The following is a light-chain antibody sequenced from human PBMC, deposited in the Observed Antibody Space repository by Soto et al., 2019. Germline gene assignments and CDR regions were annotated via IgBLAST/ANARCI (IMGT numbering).Light chain of an antibody. V-gene: IGLV2-14*01. Sequence: QSVLTQPASVSGSPRQSITISCTGTSSDVGGYNFVSWYQQHPGKAPKLMIYEVSNRPSGVSNRFSGSKSGNTASLTISGLQAEDEADYYCCSYTSSSTLVFGGGTKVTVL. CDR3: CSYTSSSTLV. J-gene: IGLJ2*01. CDR1: SSDVGGYNF. CDR2: EVS.